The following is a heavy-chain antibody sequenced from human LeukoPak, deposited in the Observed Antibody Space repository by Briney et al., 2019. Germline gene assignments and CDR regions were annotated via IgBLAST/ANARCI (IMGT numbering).Heavy chain of an antibody. J-gene: IGHJ1*01. CDR1: GFTLDDHA. V-gene: IGHV3-9*01. CDR2: IYWNGINK. D-gene: IGHD6-13*01. Sequence: PGRSLRLSCVASGFTLDDHAIHWVRQAPGKGLEWVSGIYWNGINKDYADSVKGRFTISRDNAKNSLYLQMNSLRAEDTAVYYCAKCTGGTAAGTVLGSGFQHWGQGTLVTVSS. CDR3: AKCTGGTAAGTVLGSGFQH.